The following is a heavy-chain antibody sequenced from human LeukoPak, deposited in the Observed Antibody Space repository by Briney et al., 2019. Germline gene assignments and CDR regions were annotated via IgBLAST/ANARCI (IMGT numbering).Heavy chain of an antibody. D-gene: IGHD1/OR15-1a*01. Sequence: SETLSLTCTVSGGSISTNYGGWIRQPPGKGLEWIGTISYGGNTFFNPSLKSRVTLAVDTSRNQFSLSLKSVTAADTGIYYCARPRTGPLYYMDIWGKGTTVTVSS. CDR2: ISYGGNT. V-gene: IGHV4-39*01. CDR3: ARPRTGPLYYMDI. CDR1: GGSISTNY. J-gene: IGHJ6*03.